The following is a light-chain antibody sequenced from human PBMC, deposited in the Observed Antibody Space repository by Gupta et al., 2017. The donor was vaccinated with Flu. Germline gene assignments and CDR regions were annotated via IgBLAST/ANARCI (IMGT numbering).Light chain of an antibody. CDR1: QGISSY. CDR3: QQLNSYPFT. CDR2: ASS. V-gene: IGKV1-9*01. Sequence: IQLTQSPSFLSASVGDRVTITCRASQGISSYLVWYQQKPGKAPKLLIYASSTLQSGVPSRFSGSGSGTEFTLTISSLQPEDFAAYYCQQLNSYPFTFGGGTKVEIK. J-gene: IGKJ4*01.